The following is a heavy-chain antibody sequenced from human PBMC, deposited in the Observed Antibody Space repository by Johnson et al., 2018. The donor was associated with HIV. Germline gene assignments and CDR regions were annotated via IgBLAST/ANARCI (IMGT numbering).Heavy chain of an antibody. J-gene: IGHJ3*02. V-gene: IGHV3-30*19. CDR1: GLSFSNFG. D-gene: IGHD3-9*01. Sequence: VQLVESGGGVVQPGRSLRLSCAASGLSFSNFGIHWVRQAPGKGPEWVAVISYDGSNKYYADSVKGRFTISRDNSKNTLYLQMNSLRADDTAVYYCAKDLRVFDWFNAYDAFDIWGQGSMVTVSS. CDR3: AKDLRVFDWFNAYDAFDI. CDR2: ISYDGSNK.